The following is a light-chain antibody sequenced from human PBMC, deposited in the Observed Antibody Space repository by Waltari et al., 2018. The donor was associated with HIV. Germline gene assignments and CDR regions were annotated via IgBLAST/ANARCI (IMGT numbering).Light chain of an antibody. Sequence: QSVLTQPPSASGTPGQGVTISCSGSSSNIGSNAVNWYRQLPGTAPKVLIYSNNQRPSGVPDRFSGSKSGNTASLTISGLQAEDEADYYCCSYANSSTSFYVFGSGTKVTVL. V-gene: IGLV1-44*01. CDR3: CSYANSSTSFYV. CDR1: SSNIGSNA. J-gene: IGLJ1*01. CDR2: SNN.